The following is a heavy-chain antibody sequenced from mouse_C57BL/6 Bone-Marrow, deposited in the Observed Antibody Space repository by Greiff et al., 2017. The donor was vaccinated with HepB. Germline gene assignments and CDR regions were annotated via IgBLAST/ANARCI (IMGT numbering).Heavy chain of an antibody. V-gene: IGHV7-3*01. Sequence: EVHLVESGGGLVQPGGSLSLSCAASGFTFTDYYMSWVRQPPGKALEWLGFIRNKANGYTTEYSASVKGRFTISRDNSQSILYLQMNALRAEDSATYYCARYYGSSSAWFAYWGQGTLVTVSA. D-gene: IGHD1-1*01. CDR3: ARYYGSSSAWFAY. J-gene: IGHJ3*01. CDR1: GFTFTDYY. CDR2: IRNKANGYTT.